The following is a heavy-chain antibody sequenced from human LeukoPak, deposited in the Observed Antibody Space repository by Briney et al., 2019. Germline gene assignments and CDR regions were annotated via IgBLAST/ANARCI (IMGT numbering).Heavy chain of an antibody. Sequence: QPGRSLRLSCVASGFTFSDYYMHWVRQVPGKGLEWVANINQDGSEKYYVDSVEGRFTVSRDNAKNSLYLHMNSLRAEDTAVFYCARGYATAFDSWGQGALVTVSS. J-gene: IGHJ4*02. CDR1: GFTFSDYY. CDR3: ARGYATAFDS. V-gene: IGHV3-7*01. D-gene: IGHD2-2*01. CDR2: INQDGSEK.